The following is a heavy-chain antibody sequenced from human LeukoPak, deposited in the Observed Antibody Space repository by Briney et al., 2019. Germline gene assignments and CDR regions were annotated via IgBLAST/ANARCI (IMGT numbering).Heavy chain of an antibody. CDR3: ARGGYDFVYYYYGMDV. CDR2: INPNCGGT. J-gene: IGHJ6*02. CDR1: GGTFSSYA. Sequence: ASVKVSCKASGGTFSSYAISWVRQAPGQGLEWMGRINPNCGGTNYAQKFQGRVTMTRDTSISTAYMELSRLRSDDTAVYYCARGGYDFVYYYYGMDVWGQGTTVTVSS. D-gene: IGHD3-3*01. V-gene: IGHV1-2*06.